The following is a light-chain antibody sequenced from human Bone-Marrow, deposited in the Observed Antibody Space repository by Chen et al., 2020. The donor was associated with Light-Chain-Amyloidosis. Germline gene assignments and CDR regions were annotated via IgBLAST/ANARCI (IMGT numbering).Light chain of an antibody. V-gene: IGKV2-30*01. CDR1: ESLLYRDGDTY. Sequence: VVLTHSPLSLPVIPGQPASISCRSSESLLYRDGDTYLSWFHQRPGQSPRRLIYGVSKRDSGVPDRFSGSGSGALFTLKITRVQADDVGVYYCMQGTHWPMTFGPGTRLEIK. J-gene: IGKJ5*01. CDR2: GVS. CDR3: MQGTHWPMT.